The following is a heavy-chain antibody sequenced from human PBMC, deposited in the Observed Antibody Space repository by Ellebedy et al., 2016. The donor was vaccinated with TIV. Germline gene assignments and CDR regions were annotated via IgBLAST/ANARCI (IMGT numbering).Heavy chain of an antibody. Sequence: ASVKVSXXASGYTFTSYDINWVRQATGQGLEWMGWISAYNGNTNYAQKLQGRVTMTTDTSTSTAYMELRSLRSDDTAVYYCAREEDDAFDIWGQGTMVTVSS. CDR1: GYTFTSYD. V-gene: IGHV1-18*01. CDR3: AREEDDAFDI. J-gene: IGHJ3*02. CDR2: ISAYNGNT.